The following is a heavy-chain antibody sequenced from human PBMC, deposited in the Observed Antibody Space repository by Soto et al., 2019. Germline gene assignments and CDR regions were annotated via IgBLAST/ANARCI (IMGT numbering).Heavy chain of an antibody. J-gene: IGHJ5*02. V-gene: IGHV1-69*04. CDR1: GGTFSSYT. Sequence: ASVKVSCKASGGTFSSYTISWVRQAPGQGLEWMGRIIPILGIANYAQKFQGRVTITADKSTSTAYMELSSLRSEDTAVYYCARDAPPPSDSSSGYSSNWFDPRGQGTLVTVSS. D-gene: IGHD6-13*01. CDR2: IIPILGIA. CDR3: ARDAPPPSDSSSGYSSNWFDP.